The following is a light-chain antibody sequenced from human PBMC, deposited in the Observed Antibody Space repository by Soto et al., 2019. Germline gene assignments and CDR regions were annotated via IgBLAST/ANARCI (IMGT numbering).Light chain of an antibody. J-gene: IGKJ1*01. V-gene: IGKV1-5*01. CDR2: DAS. Sequence: DIQMTQSPSTLSASVGDRVTITCRASQSISSWLAWYQKKPGKAPKLLIYDASSLESGVPSRFSGSGSGTDFNLTISSLQTEDFATYYCQQSYSTSWTFGQGTKLDIK. CDR3: QQSYSTSWT. CDR1: QSISSW.